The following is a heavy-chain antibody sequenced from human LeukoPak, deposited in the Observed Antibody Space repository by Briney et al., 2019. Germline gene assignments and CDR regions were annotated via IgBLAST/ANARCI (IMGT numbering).Heavy chain of an antibody. V-gene: IGHV3-53*01. D-gene: IGHD3-10*01. J-gene: IGHJ2*01. Sequence: PGGSLRLSCTASGFTVSSNHMTRVRQAPGKGLEWVSLIYRSGNTYYEDSVKGRFTVSRDISKNTVSLQMNSLKADDTAIYHCARNRGDNAPYWYFDLWGRGTLVTVSS. CDR1: GFTVSSNH. CDR2: IYRSGNT. CDR3: ARNRGDNAPYWYFDL.